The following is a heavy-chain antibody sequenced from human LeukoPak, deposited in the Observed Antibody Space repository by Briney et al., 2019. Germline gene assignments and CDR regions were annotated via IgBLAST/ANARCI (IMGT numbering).Heavy chain of an antibody. Sequence: ASVKLSCKASGYTFTGYYMRWVRQAPGQGLEWMGRINPNSGGTNYAQKFQGRVTMTRDTSISTAYMELSRLRSDDTAVYYCARDGTYYDFWSGQRGDYWGQGTLVTVSS. D-gene: IGHD3-3*01. CDR3: ARDGTYYDFWSGQRGDY. CDR1: GYTFTGYY. CDR2: INPNSGGT. J-gene: IGHJ4*02. V-gene: IGHV1-2*06.